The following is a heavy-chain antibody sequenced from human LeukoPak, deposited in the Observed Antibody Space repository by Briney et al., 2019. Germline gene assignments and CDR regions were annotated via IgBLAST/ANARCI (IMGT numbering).Heavy chain of an antibody. CDR1: GFKFDDYG. V-gene: IGHV3-20*04. D-gene: IGHD3-9*01. J-gene: IGHJ4*02. CDR2: INWNGGSI. Sequence: PGGSLRLSCAVSGFKFDDYGMSWVRQAPGKGLEWVSSINWNGGSIGYVDSVRGRFTISRDNAKNTLHLQMNSLRAEDTAVYYCAKDRHYDILTGLDYWGQGTLVTVSS. CDR3: AKDRHYDILTGLDY.